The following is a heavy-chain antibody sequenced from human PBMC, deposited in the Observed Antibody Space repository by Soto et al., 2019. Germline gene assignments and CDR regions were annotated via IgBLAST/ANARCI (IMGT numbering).Heavy chain of an antibody. CDR2: IYYLGST. J-gene: IGHJ4*02. CDR1: GGSMSEYF. V-gene: IGHV4-59*01. CDR3: ARDGYDGSGSPYPAY. D-gene: IGHD3-10*01. Sequence: SESLSLTCSVSGGSMSEYFWSWIRQSPGKGLEWIGYIYYLGSTDYNPSLKSRVTISVDTSKRQFSLRLTSVTAADTAVYYCARDGYDGSGSPYPAYWGPGTQVTVSS.